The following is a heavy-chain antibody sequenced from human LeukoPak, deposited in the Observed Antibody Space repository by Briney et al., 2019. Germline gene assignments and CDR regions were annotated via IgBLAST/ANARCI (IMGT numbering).Heavy chain of an antibody. J-gene: IGHJ6*02. CDR1: GYTFNNYV. V-gene: IGHV1-18*01. CDR2: ISGYNGNT. CDR3: ARESRLPHILGSYYYGMDV. Sequence: ASVKVSCKASGYTFNNYVISWVRQAPGQGLEWMGWISGYNGNTNYAQKLQGRVTMTTDTSTSTAYMELRSLRSDDTAVYYCARESRLPHILGSYYYGMDVWGQGTTVTVSS. D-gene: IGHD5-18*01.